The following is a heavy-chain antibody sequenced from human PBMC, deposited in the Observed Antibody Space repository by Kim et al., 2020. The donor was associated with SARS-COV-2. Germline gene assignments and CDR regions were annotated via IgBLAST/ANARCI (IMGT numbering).Heavy chain of an antibody. Sequence: GGSLRLSCAASGFTFSSYAMHWVRQAPGKGLEWVAVISYDGSNKYYVDSVKGRFTISRDNSKNTLYLQMNSLRAEDTAVYYCARDPADIVVVVAATEGWFDPWGQGTLVTVSS. CDR1: GFTFSSYA. CDR3: ARDPADIVVVVAATEGWFDP. CDR2: ISYDGSNK. D-gene: IGHD2-15*01. J-gene: IGHJ5*02. V-gene: IGHV3-30*04.